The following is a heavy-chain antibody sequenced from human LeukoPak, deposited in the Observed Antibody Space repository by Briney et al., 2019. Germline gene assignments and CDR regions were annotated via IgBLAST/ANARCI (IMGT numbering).Heavy chain of an antibody. CDR3: ARARRWNAAVEGWWFDP. J-gene: IGHJ5*02. CDR1: GYSISSGYS. V-gene: IGHV4-38-2*02. CDR2: IYYSGST. D-gene: IGHD1-1*01. Sequence: SETLSLTCTVSGYSISSGYSWGWIRQPPGKGLEWIGSIYYSGSTYFNPSLKSRVTISVDTSKNQFSLKLSSVTAADTAVYYCARARRWNAAVEGWWFDPWGQGTLVTVSS.